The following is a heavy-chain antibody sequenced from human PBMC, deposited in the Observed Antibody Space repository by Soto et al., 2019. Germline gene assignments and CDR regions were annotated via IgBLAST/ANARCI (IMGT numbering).Heavy chain of an antibody. D-gene: IGHD5-12*01. CDR1: GFTFSSYS. V-gene: IGHV3-23*01. J-gene: IGHJ4*02. CDR3: AKWSGYGDL. CDR2: ISIGGTHT. Sequence: EVQLLESGGGLVQPGGSLRLSCAVSGFTFSSYSFTWVRQAPGKGLKWVSGISIGGTHTFYADSVKGRFTISRDNSKNTVYLQMHSLRAEDPAVYYCAKWSGYGDLWGQGTLVIVSS.